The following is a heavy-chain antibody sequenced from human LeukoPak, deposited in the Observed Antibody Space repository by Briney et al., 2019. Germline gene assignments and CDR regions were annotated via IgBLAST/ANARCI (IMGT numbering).Heavy chain of an antibody. V-gene: IGHV1-69*01. CDR2: IIPIFGTA. CDR3: ASSYSSGSVPSFDY. J-gene: IGHJ4*02. Sequence: SVKVSCKASGGTFSSYAISWVRQAPGQGLEWMGGIIPIFGTANYAQKFQGRVTITADESTSTAYMELSSLRSEDTAVYYCASSYSSGSVPSFDYWGQGTLVTVSS. CDR1: GGTFSSYA. D-gene: IGHD6-19*01.